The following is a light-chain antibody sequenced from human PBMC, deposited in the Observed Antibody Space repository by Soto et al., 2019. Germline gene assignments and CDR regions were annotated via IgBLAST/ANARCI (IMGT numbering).Light chain of an antibody. CDR3: QHRVNWPLT. Sequence: EIVLTQSPATLSLSPGERATLSCSAGQSISDYLAWYQQRPGQAPRLLIFDASNRATGVPDRFSGGGSGTDFTLIISSLEPEDFAVYYCQHRVNWPLTFGGGTKVEI. V-gene: IGKV3-11*01. CDR1: QSISDY. J-gene: IGKJ4*01. CDR2: DAS.